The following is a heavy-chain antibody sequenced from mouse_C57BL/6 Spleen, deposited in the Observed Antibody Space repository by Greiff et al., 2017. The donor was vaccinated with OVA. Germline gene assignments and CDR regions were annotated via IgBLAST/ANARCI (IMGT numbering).Heavy chain of an antibody. CDR1: GFTFSDFY. J-gene: IGHJ4*01. Sequence: EVKLVESGGGLVQSGRSLRLSCATSGFTFSDFYMEWVRQAPGKGLEWIAASRNKANDYTTEYSASVKGRFIVSRDTSQSILYLQMNALRAEDTAIYYCARDAPYDGYCYAMDYWGQGTSVTVSS. D-gene: IGHD2-3*01. V-gene: IGHV7-1*01. CDR2: SRNKANDYTT. CDR3: ARDAPYDGYCYAMDY.